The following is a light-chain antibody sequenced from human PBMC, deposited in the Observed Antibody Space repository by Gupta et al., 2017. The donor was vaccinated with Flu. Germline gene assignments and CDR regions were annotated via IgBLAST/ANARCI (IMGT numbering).Light chain of an antibody. CDR2: DAS. CDR3: QNLSNWPPST. J-gene: IGKJ2*01. Sequence: EIVLTQSPATLSLSPGERATLSCRASQSVGTYLAWYQQKPGQTPRLLIYDASHRATGIPARFSGSWYGTYFTLTSSIREQEDFAVYYFQNLSNWPPSTFGQGTRLEI. V-gene: IGKV3-11*01. CDR1: QSVGTY.